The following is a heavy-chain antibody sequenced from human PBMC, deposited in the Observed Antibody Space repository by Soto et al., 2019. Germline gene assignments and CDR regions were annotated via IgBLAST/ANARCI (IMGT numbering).Heavy chain of an antibody. CDR1: GDSVSSNSAA. CDR3: ARGLFIAAAGTIYGMDV. D-gene: IGHD6-13*01. V-gene: IGHV6-1*01. J-gene: IGHJ6*02. Sequence: PSQTLSLTCAISGDSVSSNSAAWNWIRQSPSRGLEWLGRTYYRSKWYNDYAVSVKSRITINPDTSKNQFSLQLNSVTPEDTAVYYCARGLFIAAAGTIYGMDVWGQGTTVTVSS. CDR2: TYYRSKWYN.